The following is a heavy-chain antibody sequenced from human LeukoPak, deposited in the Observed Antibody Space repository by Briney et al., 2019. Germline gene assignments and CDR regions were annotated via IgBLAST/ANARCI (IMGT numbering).Heavy chain of an antibody. CDR2: IYSGGST. Sequence: PGGSLRLSCAASGFTVSSNYMSWVRQAPGKGLEWVSVIYSGGSTYYADSVKGRFTISRDNSKNTLYLQMNSLRAEDTAVYYCAKVGWYDSSGYYDYFDYWGQGTLVTVSS. D-gene: IGHD3-22*01. V-gene: IGHV3-66*01. CDR3: AKVGWYDSSGYYDYFDY. CDR1: GFTVSSNY. J-gene: IGHJ4*02.